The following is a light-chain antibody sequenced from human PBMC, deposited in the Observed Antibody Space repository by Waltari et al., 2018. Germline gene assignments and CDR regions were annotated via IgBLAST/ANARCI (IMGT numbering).Light chain of an antibody. CDR3: HHPYP. CDR2: GAS. CDR1: QSVSSSY. Sequence: IVLTQSPGTLSLSPGERATLSCRASQSVSSSYLAWYQQKPGQAPRLLISGASNRATGIPDRFSGSGSGTDFTLTISRLEPEACAVYYCHHPYPFGQGTNLEIK. J-gene: IGKJ2*01. V-gene: IGKV3-20*01.